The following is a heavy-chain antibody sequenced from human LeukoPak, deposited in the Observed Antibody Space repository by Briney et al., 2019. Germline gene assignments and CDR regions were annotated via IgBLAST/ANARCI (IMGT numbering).Heavy chain of an antibody. J-gene: IGHJ4*02. CDR3: AKEVAATGLYYFDY. Sequence: GRSLRLSCAASGFTFDDYALHWVRQAPGKGLEWVSGISWNSGTIVYADSVKGRFTISRDNAKNSLYLQMNSLRAEDTALYSCAKEVAATGLYYFDYWGQGTLVTVSS. D-gene: IGHD6-13*01. CDR1: GFTFDDYA. CDR2: ISWNSGTI. V-gene: IGHV3-9*01.